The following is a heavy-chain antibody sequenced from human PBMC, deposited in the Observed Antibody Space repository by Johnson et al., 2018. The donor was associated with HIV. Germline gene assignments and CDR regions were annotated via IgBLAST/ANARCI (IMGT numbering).Heavy chain of an antibody. J-gene: IGHJ3*02. Sequence: VQLVESGGGVVQPGRSLRLSCAASGFTFSSYAMSWVRQAPGKGLEWVSAISGSGGSTYYADSVKVRFTISRDNSKNTLYLQMNSLSAEDTAVYYCAKDSPISLLGSSGWSNAFDIWGQGTMVTVSS. CDR2: ISGSGGST. V-gene: IGHV3-23*04. D-gene: IGHD6-19*01. CDR1: GFTFSSYA. CDR3: AKDSPISLLGSSGWSNAFDI.